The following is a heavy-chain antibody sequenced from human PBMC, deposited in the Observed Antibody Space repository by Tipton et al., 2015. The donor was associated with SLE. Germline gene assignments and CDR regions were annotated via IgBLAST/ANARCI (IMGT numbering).Heavy chain of an antibody. CDR1: GFTFSSYE. D-gene: IGHD5-24*01. Sequence: SLRLSCAASGFTFSSYEMNWVRQAPGKGLEWVSYISSSGSTIYYADSVKGRFTISRGNAKNSLYLQMNSLRAEDTAVYYCASAPDGLFDPWGQGTLVTVSS. V-gene: IGHV3-48*03. J-gene: IGHJ5*02. CDR2: ISSSGSTI. CDR3: ASAPDGLFDP.